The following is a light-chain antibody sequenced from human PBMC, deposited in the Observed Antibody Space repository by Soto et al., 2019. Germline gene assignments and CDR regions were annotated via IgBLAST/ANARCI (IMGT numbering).Light chain of an antibody. CDR3: QQTHSLPLS. V-gene: IGKV1-39*01. CDR2: ATS. J-gene: IGKJ3*01. CDR1: QSISSY. Sequence: DIQMTQSPSSLSASVGDRVTITCRASQSISSYLNWYQQKPGKVPKLLVYATSSLHSGVPSRFSGSGSGTDFTLSISSLQPEDFATYYCQQTHSLPLSFGPGTKVDNK.